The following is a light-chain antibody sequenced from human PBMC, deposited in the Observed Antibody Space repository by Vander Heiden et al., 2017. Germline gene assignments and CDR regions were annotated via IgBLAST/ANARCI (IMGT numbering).Light chain of an antibody. CDR3: QQSSTAPLT. J-gene: IGKJ4*01. V-gene: IGKV4-1*01. CDR2: WAS. CDR1: QSVLSSSNNKNY. Sequence: DIVITQSPDYPAVSLGERASTNCKSSQSVLSSSNNKNYLAWYQQIPGQPPKLLINWASTRESGVPDRFSGSGSGTDFTLTISSLQAEDVAVYYCQQSSTAPLTFGGGTKVEIK.